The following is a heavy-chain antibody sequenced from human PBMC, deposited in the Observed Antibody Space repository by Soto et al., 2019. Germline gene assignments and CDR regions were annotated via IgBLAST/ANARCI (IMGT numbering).Heavy chain of an antibody. D-gene: IGHD6-19*01. CDR1: GGSISSGGYY. CDR3: AREGIAVAGHYGMDV. J-gene: IGHJ6*02. CDR2: IYYSGST. Sequence: SETLSLTCTVSGGSISSGGYYWSWIRQHPGKGLEWIGYIYYSGSTYYNPSLKSRVTISVDTSKNQFSLKLSSVTAADTAVYYCAREGIAVAGHYGMDVWGQGTTVTVSS. V-gene: IGHV4-30-4*08.